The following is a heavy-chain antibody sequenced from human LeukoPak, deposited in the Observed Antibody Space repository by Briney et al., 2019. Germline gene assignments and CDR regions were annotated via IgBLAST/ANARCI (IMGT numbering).Heavy chain of an antibody. CDR2: IKPDGSEK. Sequence: GGSLRLSCAASGFNFRDHWMSWLRQAPGKGPEWVAHIKPDGSEKYYVDSVKGRFIISRDDARNSLSLQMNSLRAEDTAVYYCAGSFGDVKNFWGQGTLVTVSS. V-gene: IGHV3-7*01. J-gene: IGHJ4*01. CDR1: GFNFRDHW. CDR3: AGSFGDVKNF. D-gene: IGHD3-10*01.